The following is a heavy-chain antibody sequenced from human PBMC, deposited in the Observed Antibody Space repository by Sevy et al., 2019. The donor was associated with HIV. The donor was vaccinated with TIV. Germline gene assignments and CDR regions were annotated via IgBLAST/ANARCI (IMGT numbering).Heavy chain of an antibody. Sequence: GGSLRLSCAASGFSVSSNYMTWLRLAPGKGLEWVSIIYSGGSTYYVDSVKGGFTITRDNSKNTLYLQMNSLRAEDTAVYYCASTDFWNAYNAYWGQGTLVTVSS. V-gene: IGHV3-53*01. J-gene: IGHJ4*02. CDR3: ASTDFWNAYNAY. D-gene: IGHD3-3*01. CDR1: GFSVSSNY. CDR2: IYSGGST.